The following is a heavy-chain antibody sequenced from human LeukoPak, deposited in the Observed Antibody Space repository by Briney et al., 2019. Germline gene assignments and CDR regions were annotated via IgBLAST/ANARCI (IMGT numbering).Heavy chain of an antibody. CDR3: ARHGRYSYGYGAWYYYYYMDV. J-gene: IGHJ6*03. V-gene: IGHV4-59*01. CDR1: GGSISSYY. CDR2: IYYSGST. Sequence: PSETLSLTCIVSGGSISSYYWSWIRQPPGKGLEWIGYIYYSGSTNYNPSLKSRVTISVDTSKNQFSLKLSSVTAADTAVYYCARHGRYSYGYGAWYYYYYMDVWGKGTTVTVSS. D-gene: IGHD5-18*01.